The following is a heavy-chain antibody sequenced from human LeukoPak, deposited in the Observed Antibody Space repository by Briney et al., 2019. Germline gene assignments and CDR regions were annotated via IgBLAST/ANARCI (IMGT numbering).Heavy chain of an antibody. J-gene: IGHJ4*02. Sequence: GSLRLSCAASGFTVSSNYMSWVRQAPGKGLGWVSVIYSGGSTYYADSVKGRFTISRDNSKNTLYLQMNSLRAEDTAVYYCARFSSNGVSEFAYWGQGTLVTVSS. CDR2: IYSGGST. CDR3: ARFSSNGVSEFAY. D-gene: IGHD2-8*01. CDR1: GFTVSSNY. V-gene: IGHV3-66*02.